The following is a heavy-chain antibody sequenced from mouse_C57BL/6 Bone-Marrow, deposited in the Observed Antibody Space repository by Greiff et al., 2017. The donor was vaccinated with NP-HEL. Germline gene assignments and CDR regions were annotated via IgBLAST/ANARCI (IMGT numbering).Heavy chain of an antibody. CDR2: INPSSGYT. J-gene: IGHJ2*01. CDR1: GYTFTSYT. CDR3: ASPPYGSRDY. V-gene: IGHV1-4*01. Sequence: QVQLKQSGAELARPGASVKMSCKASGYTFTSYTMHWVKQRPGQGLEWIGYINPSSGYTKYNQKFKDKATLTADKSSSTAYMQLSSLTSEDSAVYYCASPPYGSRDYWGQGTTLTVSS. D-gene: IGHD1-1*01.